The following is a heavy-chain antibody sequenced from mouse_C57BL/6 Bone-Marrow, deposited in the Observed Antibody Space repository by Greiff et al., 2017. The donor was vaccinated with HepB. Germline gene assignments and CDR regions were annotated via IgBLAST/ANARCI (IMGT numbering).Heavy chain of an antibody. Sequence: QVQLQQPGAELVKPGASVKLSCKASGYTFTSYWMHWVKQRPGQGLEWIGMIHPNSGSTNYNEKFKSKATLTVYKSSSTAYMQLSSLTSEDSAVYYCARGGTTVVEGYWGQGTTLTVSS. V-gene: IGHV1-64*01. D-gene: IGHD1-1*01. CDR2: IHPNSGST. J-gene: IGHJ2*01. CDR3: ARGGTTVVEGY. CDR1: GYTFTSYW.